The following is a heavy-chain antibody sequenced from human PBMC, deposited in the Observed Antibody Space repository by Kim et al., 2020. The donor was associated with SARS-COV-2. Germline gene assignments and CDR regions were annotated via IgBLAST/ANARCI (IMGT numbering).Heavy chain of an antibody. Sequence: SVKVSCKASGGTFSSYAISWVRQAPGQGLEWMGGIIPIFGTANYAQKFQGRVTITADESTSTAYMELSSLRSEDTAVYYCAGGGEGDGDYGLGRLDYWGQGTLVTVSS. J-gene: IGHJ4*02. CDR2: IIPIFGTA. D-gene: IGHD4-17*01. CDR1: GGTFSSYA. V-gene: IGHV1-69*13. CDR3: AGGGEGDGDYGLGRLDY.